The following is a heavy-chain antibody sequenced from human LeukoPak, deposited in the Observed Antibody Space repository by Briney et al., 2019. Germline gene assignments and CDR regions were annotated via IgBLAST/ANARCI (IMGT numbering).Heavy chain of an antibody. J-gene: IGHJ3*02. V-gene: IGHV3-48*03. CDR1: GFTFSSYE. CDR3: ARIPGSGSYSGAFDI. Sequence: GGSLRLSCAASGFTFSSYETNWVRQAPGQGLEWVSYISSSGSTIYYADSVEGRFTISRDNAKNSLYLQMNSLRAEDTAVYYCARIPGSGSYSGAFDIWGQGTMVTVSS. CDR2: ISSSGSTI. D-gene: IGHD3-10*01.